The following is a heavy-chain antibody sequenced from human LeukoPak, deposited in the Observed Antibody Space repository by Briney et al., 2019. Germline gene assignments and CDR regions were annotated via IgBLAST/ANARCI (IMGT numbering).Heavy chain of an antibody. CDR1: GFTFDDYA. CDR3: AKVSGEYSSSSGDY. Sequence: GGSLRLSCAASGFTFDDYAMHWVRQAPGKGLEWVSLISWDGGSTYYADSVKGRFTISRDNSKNSLYLQMNSLRAEDTALYYCAKVSGEYSSSSGDYWGQGTLVTVHS. CDR2: ISWDGGST. J-gene: IGHJ4*02. V-gene: IGHV3-43D*03. D-gene: IGHD6-6*01.